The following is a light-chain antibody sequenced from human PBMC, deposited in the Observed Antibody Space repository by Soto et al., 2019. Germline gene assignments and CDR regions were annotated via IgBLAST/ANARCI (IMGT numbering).Light chain of an antibody. CDR3: SSYAGSHNLV. CDR1: SSDVGGYNY. Sequence: QSALTQPPSASGSPGQSVTLSCTGTSSDVGGYNYVSWYQQHPGKAPKLMIYEVSKRPSGVPDRFSGSKSGNTASLTVSGLKAEDEADYYCSSYAGSHNLVFGGGTKVTVL. V-gene: IGLV2-8*01. CDR2: EVS. J-gene: IGLJ3*02.